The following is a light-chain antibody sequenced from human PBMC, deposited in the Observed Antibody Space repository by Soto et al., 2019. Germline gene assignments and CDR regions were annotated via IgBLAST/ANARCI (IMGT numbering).Light chain of an antibody. CDR2: LNSDGSH. CDR3: QTWGTGIQV. Sequence: QPVLTQSPSASASLGASVKLTCTLSSGHSSYASAWHQQQPEKGPRYLMKLNSDGSHSKGDGIPDRFSGSSSGAERYLTISSLQSEDEADYYCQTWGTGIQVFGTGTKLAVL. V-gene: IGLV4-69*01. CDR1: SGHSSYA. J-gene: IGLJ1*01.